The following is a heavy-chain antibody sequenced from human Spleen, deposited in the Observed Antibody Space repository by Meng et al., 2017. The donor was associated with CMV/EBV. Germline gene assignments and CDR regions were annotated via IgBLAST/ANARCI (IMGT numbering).Heavy chain of an antibody. CDR3: ARAPYIYFDSSGYPPDH. CDR2: IYYSGST. CDR1: GGSISDSEYY. D-gene: IGHD3-22*01. V-gene: IGHV4-39*07. Sequence: GSLSLTCTVSGGSISDSEYYWGWIRQPPGMGLEWIGNIYYSGSTYYNSYLRSRVTISVDMSKNQFSLKLRPVTAADTAVYYCARAPYIYFDSSGYPPDHWGQGTLVTVSS. J-gene: IGHJ4*02.